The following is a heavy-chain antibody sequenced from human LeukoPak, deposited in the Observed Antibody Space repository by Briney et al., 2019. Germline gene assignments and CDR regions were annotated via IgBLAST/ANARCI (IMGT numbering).Heavy chain of an antibody. CDR1: GGSLSSYY. CDR2: IYTSGST. J-gene: IGHJ6*03. D-gene: IGHD3-3*01. Sequence: SETLSLTCTVSGGSLSSYYWSWIRQPAGKGLEWIGRIYTSGSTNYNPSLKSRVTMSVDTSKNQFSLKLSSVTAADTAVYYCAREITSGITIFGVVSMGYYYYYMDVWGKGTTVTVSS. V-gene: IGHV4-4*07. CDR3: AREITSGITIFGVVSMGYYYYYMDV.